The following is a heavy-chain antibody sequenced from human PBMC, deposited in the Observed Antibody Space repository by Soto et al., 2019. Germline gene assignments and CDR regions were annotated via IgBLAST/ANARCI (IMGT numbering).Heavy chain of an antibody. CDR3: AVTPNCGRDCSAASYWYFDI. V-gene: IGHV3-23*01. J-gene: IGHJ2*01. CDR1: GLTFGNYA. D-gene: IGHD2-21*02. CDR2: ISGDSGRT. Sequence: EVQLLESGGGLVQPGGSVRLSCAASGLTFGNYAMSWVRQAPGKGLEWVSAISGDSGRTYYADSVKGRFTISRDNSKNTLYLQMNTLRAEDTAVYYCAVTPNCGRDCSAASYWYFDIWGRGTPVTVSS.